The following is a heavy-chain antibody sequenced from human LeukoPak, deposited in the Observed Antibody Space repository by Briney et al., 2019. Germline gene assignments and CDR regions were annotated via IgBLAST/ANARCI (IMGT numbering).Heavy chain of an antibody. V-gene: IGHV4-59*12. Sequence: SETLSLTCTVSGGSISSYYWSWIRQPPGKGLEWIGYIYYSGSTNYNPSLKSRVTISADTSKNQFFLKLNSVTAADTTVYYCAGRRFPVAFDIWGQGTMVTVSS. CDR3: AGRRFPVAFDI. CDR2: IYYSGST. J-gene: IGHJ3*02. CDR1: GGSISSYY. D-gene: IGHD3-10*01.